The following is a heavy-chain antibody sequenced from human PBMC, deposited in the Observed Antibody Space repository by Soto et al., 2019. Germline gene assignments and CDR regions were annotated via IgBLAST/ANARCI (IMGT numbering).Heavy chain of an antibody. Sequence: GGSLRLSCAASGFTFSSYSMNWVRQAPGKGLEWVSYISSSSSTIYYADSVKGRFTISRDNAKNSLYLQMNSLRAEDTAGYYCARGYCSSTSCYLEGVYFDYWGQGTLVTVSS. CDR1: GFTFSSYS. CDR2: ISSSSSTI. D-gene: IGHD2-2*01. J-gene: IGHJ4*02. V-gene: IGHV3-48*01. CDR3: ARGYCSSTSCYLEGVYFDY.